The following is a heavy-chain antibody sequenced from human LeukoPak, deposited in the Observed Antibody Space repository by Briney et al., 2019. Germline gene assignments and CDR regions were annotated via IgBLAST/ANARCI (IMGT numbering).Heavy chain of an antibody. CDR2: ISSNGNTI. D-gene: IGHD2-21*01. Sequence: GGSLRLSCAASGFTFSSHGMHWVRQAPGKGLEWVSYISSNGNTIYEADSVKGRFTISRDNAKNSLYLQMNSLRAEDTAVYYCARGPAWDVVVAGTTLNWFDPWGQGTLVTVSS. CDR1: GFTFSSHG. V-gene: IGHV3-48*03. J-gene: IGHJ5*02. CDR3: ARGPAWDVVVAGTTLNWFDP.